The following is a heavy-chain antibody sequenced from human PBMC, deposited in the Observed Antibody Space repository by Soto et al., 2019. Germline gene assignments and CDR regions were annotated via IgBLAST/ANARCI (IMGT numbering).Heavy chain of an antibody. D-gene: IGHD1-20*01. CDR3: ARGTRALITSFFAY. CDR2: VHESGST. CDR1: GVSMSIYY. V-gene: IGHV4-59*01. J-gene: IGHJ4*02. Sequence: SETLALTCTVSGVSMSIYYWTWIRQTPGRGLEWIGCVHESGSTDYNPSLKGRVTISLHTSKSQFSLSLRSATAADTATYYCARGTRALITSFFAYWGQGIPVTVSS.